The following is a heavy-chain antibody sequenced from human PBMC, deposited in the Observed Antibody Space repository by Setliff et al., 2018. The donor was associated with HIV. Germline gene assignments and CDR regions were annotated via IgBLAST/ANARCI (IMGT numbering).Heavy chain of an antibody. Sequence: GGSLRLSCAASGFTFRRYWMNWVRQAPGKGLEWVANIKEDGSEKYYVDSVKGRFTISRDKVKNSLYLQMNSLRVEDTSVCYCARARTGWYNFDYWGQGTPVTVSS. D-gene: IGHD6-19*01. CDR2: IKEDGSEK. CDR1: GFTFRRYW. V-gene: IGHV3-7*01. CDR3: ARARTGWYNFDY. J-gene: IGHJ4*02.